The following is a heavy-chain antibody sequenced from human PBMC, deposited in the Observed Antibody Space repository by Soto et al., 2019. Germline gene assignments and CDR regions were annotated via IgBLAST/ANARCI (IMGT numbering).Heavy chain of an antibody. J-gene: IGHJ6*02. CDR3: ATDNPPPKTTAPNFGYYYYYGMDV. CDR1: GYTLTELS. V-gene: IGHV1-24*01. D-gene: IGHD4-17*01. Sequence: ASVKVSCKVSGYTLTELSMHCVRQAPGKGLEWMGGFDPEDGETIYAQKFQGRVTMTEDTSTDTAYMELSSLRSEDTAVYYCATDNPPPKTTAPNFGYYYYYGMDVWGQGTTVTVSS. CDR2: FDPEDGET.